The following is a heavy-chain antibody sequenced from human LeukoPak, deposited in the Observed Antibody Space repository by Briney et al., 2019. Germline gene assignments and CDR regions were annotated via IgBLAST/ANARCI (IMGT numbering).Heavy chain of an antibody. V-gene: IGHV3-30*02. J-gene: IGHJ3*01. D-gene: IGHD7-27*01. CDR2: MWYDGSNK. CDR1: GFTFSSYG. CDR3: AKELSATPRAAVQTGDAFDV. Sequence: GGSLRLSCAASGFTFSSYGMHWVRQAPGKGLEWVAVMWYDGSNKYYADSVKGRFTISRDNSKNTLDLQMNSLRPEDTAGYYCAKELSATPRAAVQTGDAFDVWGQGTMVTVSS.